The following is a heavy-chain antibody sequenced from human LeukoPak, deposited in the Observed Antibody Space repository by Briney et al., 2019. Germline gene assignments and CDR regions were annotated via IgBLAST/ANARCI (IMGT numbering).Heavy chain of an antibody. CDR1: GFTLSTYG. V-gene: IGHV3-30*02. J-gene: IGHJ3*02. Sequence: GGSLRLSCAASGFTLSTYGMHWVRQAPGKGLEWVAFIRYDGSNKYYADSVKGRFTISRDNSKNTLYLQMNSMRAEDTAVYYCAKFFRRGYSYGQKGAFDIWGQGTMVTVSS. D-gene: IGHD5-18*01. CDR3: AKFFRRGYSYGQKGAFDI. CDR2: IRYDGSNK.